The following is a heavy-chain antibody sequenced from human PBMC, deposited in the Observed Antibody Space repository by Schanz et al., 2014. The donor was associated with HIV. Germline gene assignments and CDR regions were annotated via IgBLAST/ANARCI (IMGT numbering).Heavy chain of an antibody. CDR1: GFTFSDYY. CDR2: MNNDVSSR. D-gene: IGHD2-15*01. Sequence: EVQLVESGGGLVQPGGSLRLSCAAFGFTFSDYYLTWVRQVPGKGLLWVSRMNNDVSSRLYADSVKGRFTSSRDNAKNTWYLQMNSLRDEDTAVYYCARRSSDGGYYDNWGQGTLVTVSS. J-gene: IGHJ4*02. V-gene: IGHV3-74*02. CDR3: ARRSSDGGYYDN.